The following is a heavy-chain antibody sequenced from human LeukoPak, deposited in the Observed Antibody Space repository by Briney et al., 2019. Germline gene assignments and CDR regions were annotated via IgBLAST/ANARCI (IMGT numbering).Heavy chain of an antibody. CDR3: ATCGLGGGDCSAFDY. CDR1: GGSISSGGYY. CDR2: IYYSGST. V-gene: IGHV4-31*03. D-gene: IGHD2-21*02. J-gene: IGHJ4*02. Sequence: SQTLSLTCTVSGGSISSGGYYWSWIRQHPGQGLEWIGYIYYSGSTYYNPSLKSRVTISVDTSKNQFSLKLSSVTAADTAVYYCATCGLGGGDCSAFDYWGQGTLVTVSS.